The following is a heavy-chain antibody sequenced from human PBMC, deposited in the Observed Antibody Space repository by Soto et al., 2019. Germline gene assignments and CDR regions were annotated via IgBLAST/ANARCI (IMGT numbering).Heavy chain of an antibody. Sequence: PSETLSLTCAVYGGSFSGYYWSWIRQPPGKGLEWIGEINHSGSTNYNPSLKSRVTISVDTSKNQLSLKLSSVTAADTAVYYCARGRPYPENAFDIWGQGTMVTVSS. V-gene: IGHV4-34*01. J-gene: IGHJ3*02. D-gene: IGHD2-2*01. CDR1: GGSFSGYY. CDR3: ARGRPYPENAFDI. CDR2: INHSGST.